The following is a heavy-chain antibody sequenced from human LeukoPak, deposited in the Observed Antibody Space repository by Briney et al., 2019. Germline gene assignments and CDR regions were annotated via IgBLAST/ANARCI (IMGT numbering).Heavy chain of an antibody. V-gene: IGHV3-30*03. CDR3: AVHPHGQQLALGYFDY. CDR1: GFTFSSYG. Sequence: GGSLRLSCAASGFTFSSYGMHWVRQAPGKGLEWVAVISYDGSNKYYADSVKGRYTISRDNSKNTLYLQMNSLRAEDTAVYYCAVHPHGQQLALGYFDYWGQGTLVTVSS. CDR2: ISYDGSNK. D-gene: IGHD6-13*01. J-gene: IGHJ4*02.